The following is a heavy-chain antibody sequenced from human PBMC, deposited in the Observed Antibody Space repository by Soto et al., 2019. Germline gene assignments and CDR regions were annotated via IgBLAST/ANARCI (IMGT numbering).Heavy chain of an antibody. V-gene: IGHV3-33*01. CDR1: GFTFINYG. CDR3: ARDGADTYLPDY. Sequence: QVQLEESGGGVVQPGTSLRLSCAASGFTFINYGMHWVRQAPGKGLEWVAVIWYDGSNINYEDSVKGRFTISRDNSKNTLYLQMNSLRVEDTAVYYCARDGADTYLPDYWGQGTLVTVSS. CDR2: IWYDGSNI. J-gene: IGHJ4*02. D-gene: IGHD6-19*01.